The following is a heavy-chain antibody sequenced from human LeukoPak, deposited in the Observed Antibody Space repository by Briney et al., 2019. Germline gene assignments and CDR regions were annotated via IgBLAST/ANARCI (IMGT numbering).Heavy chain of an antibody. Sequence: PSETLSLTCTVSGASISSNSYYWGWIRQPPGKGLEWIGSIYYSGSTYYNPSLKSRVTISVDTSKNQFSLKLTSVTAADTAVYYCARHLYVVGSGEAIDYWGQGTLVSVSS. D-gene: IGHD3-10*01. CDR3: ARHLYVVGSGEAIDY. CDR1: GASISSNSYY. CDR2: IYYSGST. J-gene: IGHJ4*02. V-gene: IGHV4-39*01.